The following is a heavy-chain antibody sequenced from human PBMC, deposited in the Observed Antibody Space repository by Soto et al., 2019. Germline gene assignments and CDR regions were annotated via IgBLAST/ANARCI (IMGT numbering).Heavy chain of an antibody. D-gene: IGHD5-12*01. J-gene: IGHJ4*02. Sequence: QVQLVESVGGVVQPGRSLRLSCAASGFTFSSYAMHWVRQAPGKGLEWVAVISYDGSNKYYADSVKGRFTISRDNSKNTLYLQMNSLRAEDTAVYYCARETESRWLRSDIGYWGQGTLVTVSS. CDR3: ARETESRWLRSDIGY. CDR2: ISYDGSNK. V-gene: IGHV3-30-3*01. CDR1: GFTFSSYA.